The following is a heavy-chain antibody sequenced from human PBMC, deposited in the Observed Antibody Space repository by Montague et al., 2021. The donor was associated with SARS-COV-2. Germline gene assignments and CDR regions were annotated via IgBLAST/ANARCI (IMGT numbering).Heavy chain of an antibody. D-gene: IGHD3-22*01. CDR2: INHRGST. Sequence: SETLSHTCAVYDGSFSDYSWNWIRQPPGKGLEWIGEINHRGSTNYNPSLKSRVTISVDTSKNQFSLKLTSVTAADTAVYYCARGRQHINMVVVVVSGGEYYINFWGQGTLVAVSS. J-gene: IGHJ4*02. CDR3: ARGRQHINMVVVVVSGGEYYINF. CDR1: DGSFSDYS. V-gene: IGHV4-34*01.